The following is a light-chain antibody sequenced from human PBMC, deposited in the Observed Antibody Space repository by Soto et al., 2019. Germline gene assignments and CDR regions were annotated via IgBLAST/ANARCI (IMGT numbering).Light chain of an antibody. Sequence: EIVLTQSPGILSLSPGERASLSCGASQSISSSFLAWYQQKPGQAPRLLIYDASNRATGIPARFSGSGSGTDFTLTISSLEPEDFAVYYCQQRSNWPWTFGQGTKVDIK. V-gene: IGKV3D-20*02. CDR2: DAS. CDR1: QSISSSF. J-gene: IGKJ1*01. CDR3: QQRSNWPWT.